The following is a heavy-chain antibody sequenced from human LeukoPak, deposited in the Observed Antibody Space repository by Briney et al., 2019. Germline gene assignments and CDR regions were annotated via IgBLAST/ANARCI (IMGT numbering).Heavy chain of an antibody. CDR2: ISYDGSNK. D-gene: IGHD5-24*01. V-gene: IGHV3-30*04. J-gene: IGHJ4*02. CDR3: ARVHHEGGWLQFSLDY. CDR1: GFTFSSYA. Sequence: GRSLRLSCAASGFTFSSYAMHWVRQAPGKGLEWVAVISYDGSNKYYADSVKGRFTISRDNSKNTLYLQMNSLRAEDTAVYYCARVHHEGGWLQFSLDYWGQGTLVTVSS.